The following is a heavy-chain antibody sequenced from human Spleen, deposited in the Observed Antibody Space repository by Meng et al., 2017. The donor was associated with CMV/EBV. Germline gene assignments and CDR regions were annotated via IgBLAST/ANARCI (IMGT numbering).Heavy chain of an antibody. CDR1: GGTFSSYA. CDR2: IIPIFGTA. J-gene: IGHJ6*02. D-gene: IGHD5/OR15-5a*01. CDR3: ARDQEVSGMDV. Sequence: SVKVSCKASGGTFSSYAISWVRQAPGQGLEWMGGIIPIFGTANYAQKFQGRVTITADKSTNTIYMDLSSLRSEDTAVYYCARDQEVSGMDVWGQGTTVTVSS. V-gene: IGHV1-69*06.